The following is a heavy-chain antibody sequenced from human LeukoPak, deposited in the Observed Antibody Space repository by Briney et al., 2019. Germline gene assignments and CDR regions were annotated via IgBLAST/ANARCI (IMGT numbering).Heavy chain of an antibody. CDR1: GYILSELS. D-gene: IGHD3-9*01. CDR2: VDPEDDET. V-gene: IGHV1-24*01. Sequence: GASVKVSCKVSGYILSELSIHWVRQAPGKGLEWMGGVDPEDDETIYAQTFQGRVTMTEDTSTDIAYLELSSLRSEDTAVYYCATVKVLTGPSGLYYWGQGTLVTVSS. J-gene: IGHJ4*02. CDR3: ATVKVLTGPSGLYY.